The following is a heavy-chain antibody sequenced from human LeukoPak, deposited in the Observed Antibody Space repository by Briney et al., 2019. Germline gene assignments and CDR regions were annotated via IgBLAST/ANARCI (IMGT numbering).Heavy chain of an antibody. Sequence: PGGSLRLSCGASGFLFDDHDMHRVRQAPGKGLEWVAYIRSDGYHTYYADSVKGRFTITRDNLKNTLYLQMNSLRLEDMAVYYCAKPSGSGVDYWGRGTRVTVSS. V-gene: IGHV3-30*02. D-gene: IGHD1-26*01. CDR2: IRSDGYHT. CDR1: GFLFDDHD. CDR3: AKPSGSGVDY. J-gene: IGHJ4*02.